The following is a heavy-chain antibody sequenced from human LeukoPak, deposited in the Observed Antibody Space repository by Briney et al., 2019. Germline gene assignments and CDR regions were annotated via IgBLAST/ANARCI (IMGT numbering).Heavy chain of an antibody. CDR1: GGSISSYY. CDR2: IYYSGST. Sequence: SQTLSLTCTVSGGSISSYYWSWIRQPPGKGLEWIGYIYYSGSTNYNPSLKSRVTISVDTSKNQFSLKLSSVTAADTAVYYCARRRIGPIDYWGQGTLVTVSS. J-gene: IGHJ4*02. D-gene: IGHD3-16*01. CDR3: ARRRIGPIDY. V-gene: IGHV4-59*08.